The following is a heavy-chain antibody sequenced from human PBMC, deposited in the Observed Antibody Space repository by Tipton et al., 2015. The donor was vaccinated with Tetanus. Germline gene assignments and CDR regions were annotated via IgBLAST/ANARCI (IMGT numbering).Heavy chain of an antibody. D-gene: IGHD1-1*01. CDR1: GGSLFSGSFY. J-gene: IGHJ4*02. V-gene: IGHV4-30-2*01. CDR2: TYHTGGT. Sequence: TLSLTCTVSGGSLFSGSFYWAWIRQPAGKGLEWIGYTYHTGGTYYNPSLKSRVTVSVDRSSDQFSLRLTSVTAADTAIYYCVRAPYNSPGKYYFDYWGQGTLVTVSS. CDR3: VRAPYNSPGKYYFDY.